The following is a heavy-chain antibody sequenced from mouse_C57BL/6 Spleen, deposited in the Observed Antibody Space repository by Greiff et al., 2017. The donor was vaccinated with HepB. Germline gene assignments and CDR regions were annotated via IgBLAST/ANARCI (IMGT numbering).Heavy chain of an antibody. Sequence: QVQLKQPGAELVRPGSSVKLSCKASGYTFTSYWMDWVKQRPGQGLEWIGNIYPSDSETHYNQKFKDKATLTVDKSSSTAYMQLSGLTSEDSAVYYCARYPHDYWGQGTTLTVSS. CDR1: GYTFTSYW. CDR2: IYPSDSET. V-gene: IGHV1-61*01. J-gene: IGHJ2*01. CDR3: ARYPHDY.